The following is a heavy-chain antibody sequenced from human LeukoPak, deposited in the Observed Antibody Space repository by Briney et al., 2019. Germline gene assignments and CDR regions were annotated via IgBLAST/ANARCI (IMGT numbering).Heavy chain of an antibody. D-gene: IGHD1-20*01. Sequence: RPGGSLRLSCAASGFTFSSYSMNWVRQAPGKGLEWVSSISSSSSYIYYADSVKGRFTISRDNSRNSIYLQMNSLRAEDTAVYYCARFVANWNPGGMDVWGRGTTVIVSS. CDR1: GFTFSSYS. V-gene: IGHV3-21*01. CDR3: ARFVANWNPGGMDV. CDR2: ISSSSSYI. J-gene: IGHJ6*02.